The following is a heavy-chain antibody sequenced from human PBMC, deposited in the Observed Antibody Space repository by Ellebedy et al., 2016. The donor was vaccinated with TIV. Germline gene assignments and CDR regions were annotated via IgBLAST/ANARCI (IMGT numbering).Heavy chain of an antibody. D-gene: IGHD6-19*01. V-gene: IGHV3-11*01. CDR3: ARISSGRSFYGMDV. J-gene: IGHJ6*02. CDR2: ISDSGSMI. CDR1: GFSSSDYY. Sequence: GGSLRLSXAASGFSSSDYYMSWIRRAPGKGLEWVSYISDSGSMIHYADSVKGRFTTSRDNSKNSLYLQMNNLRAEDTAVYYCARISSGRSFYGMDVWGQGTTVTVSS.